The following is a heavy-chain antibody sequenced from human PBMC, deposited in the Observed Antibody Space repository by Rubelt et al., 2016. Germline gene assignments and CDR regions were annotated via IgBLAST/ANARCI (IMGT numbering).Heavy chain of an antibody. V-gene: IGHV3-48*03. CDR2: ISSSGSTI. D-gene: IGHD5-18*01. CDR3: ARHTRIQLYF. J-gene: IGHJ4*02. Sequence: EVQLVESGGGLVQPGGSLRLSCAASGFTFSSYEMNWVRQAPGKGLEWVSYISSSGSTIYYAASVKGRLTISRDNCKNSLYLQMNSLRAEDTAVYYCARHTRIQLYFGGQGTLVTVSS. CDR1: GFTFSSYE.